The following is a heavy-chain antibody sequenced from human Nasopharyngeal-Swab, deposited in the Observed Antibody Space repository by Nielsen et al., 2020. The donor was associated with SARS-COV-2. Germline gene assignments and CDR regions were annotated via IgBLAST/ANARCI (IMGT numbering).Heavy chain of an antibody. CDR3: VRWSGGWAFDI. V-gene: IGHV3-33*03. Sequence: GESLKISCAASGFTFSNYGMHWVRQAPGKGPEWVAAIWYDGTNKYYLDSVKDRFTISRDNSKNTVYLQMNSLRAEDTAVYYCVRWSGGWAFDIGGQGTMVTVSS. D-gene: IGHD2-15*01. J-gene: IGHJ3*02. CDR2: IWYDGTNK. CDR1: GFTFSNYG.